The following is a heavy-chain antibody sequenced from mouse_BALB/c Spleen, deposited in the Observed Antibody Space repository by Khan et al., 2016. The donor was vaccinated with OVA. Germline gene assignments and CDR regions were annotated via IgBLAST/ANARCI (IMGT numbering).Heavy chain of an antibody. CDR2: ISYSGST. Sequence: EVQLQESGPGLVKPSQSLSLTCTVTGYSITSDYAWNWIRQFPGNKLEWMGYISYSGSTSYNPSLKSRISITRDTSKNQFFLQLNAVTTEYTATYYCASGLRRSWFAYWGQGTLVTVSA. J-gene: IGHJ3*01. D-gene: IGHD3-1*01. V-gene: IGHV3-2*02. CDR3: ASGLRRSWFAY. CDR1: GYSITSDYA.